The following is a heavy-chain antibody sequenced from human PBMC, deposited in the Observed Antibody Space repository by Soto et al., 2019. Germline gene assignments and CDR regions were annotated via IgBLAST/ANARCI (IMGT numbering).Heavy chain of an antibody. V-gene: IGHV4-30-2*01. CDR3: ARVPDY. CDR2: MYHSGST. Sequence: QLQLQESGSGLVKPSQTLSLTCAVSGGSISSGGYSWSWIRQPPGKGLEWIGYMYHSGSTYYNPSLKIRFTISIDRSKNQFSLKLSSGTAADPAVYSCARVPDYWGQGILVTVSS. J-gene: IGHJ4*02. CDR1: GGSISSGGYS. D-gene: IGHD2-2*01.